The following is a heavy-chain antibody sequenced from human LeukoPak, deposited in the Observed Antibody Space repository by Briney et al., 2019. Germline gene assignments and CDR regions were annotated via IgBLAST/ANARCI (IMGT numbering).Heavy chain of an antibody. D-gene: IGHD6-19*01. CDR2: ISSNGGST. V-gene: IGHV3-64*01. Sequence: GGSLRLSCAASGFTFSSYAMHWVRQAPGKGLEYVSAISSNGGSTCYANSVKGRFTISRDNSKNTLYLQMGSLRAEDMAVYYCARDRYSSGWYRGYYYYYGMDVWGQGTTVTVSS. CDR1: GFTFSSYA. J-gene: IGHJ6*02. CDR3: ARDRYSSGWYRGYYYYYGMDV.